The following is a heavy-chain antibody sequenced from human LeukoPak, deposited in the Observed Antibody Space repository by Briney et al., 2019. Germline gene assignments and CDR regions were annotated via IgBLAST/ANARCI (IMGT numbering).Heavy chain of an antibody. CDR3: ARVDRYYFYLDV. J-gene: IGHJ6*03. Sequence: SVKVSCKASGGTFSTYTITWVRQAPGQGLEWMGGIIPIFRTPNYAQKFQGRVTITTDESTSTAYMEMSSLKSEDTAIYYCARVDRYYFYLDVWGKGTTVTVSS. CDR2: IIPIFRTP. CDR1: GGTFSTYT. V-gene: IGHV1-69*05.